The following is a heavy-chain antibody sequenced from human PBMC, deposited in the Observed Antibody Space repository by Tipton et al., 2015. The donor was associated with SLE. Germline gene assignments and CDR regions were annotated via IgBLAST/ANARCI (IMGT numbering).Heavy chain of an antibody. D-gene: IGHD2-15*01. V-gene: IGHV4-4*07. CDR3: ASILGYCSGGSCWPRNWFDP. Sequence: TLSLTCTVSGGSISSYYWSWIRQPAGKGLEWIGRIYTSGSTNYNPSLKSRVTISVDTSKNQFSLKLSSVTAADTAVYYCASILGYCSGGSCWPRNWFDPWGQGTLVTVSS. J-gene: IGHJ5*02. CDR2: IYTSGST. CDR1: GGSISSYY.